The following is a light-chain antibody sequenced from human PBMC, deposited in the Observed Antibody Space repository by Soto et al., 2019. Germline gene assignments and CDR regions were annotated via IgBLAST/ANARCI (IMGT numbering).Light chain of an antibody. CDR3: QQYGSSPGT. Sequence: EIVLTQSPGTLSLFPGERATLSCRASQSVSSSYLAWYQQKPGQAPRLLIYGASSRATGIPDRFSGSGSGPDFTLTISRLEPEDFAVYYCQQYGSSPGTFGQGTKVEIK. J-gene: IGKJ1*01. CDR2: GAS. CDR1: QSVSSSY. V-gene: IGKV3-20*01.